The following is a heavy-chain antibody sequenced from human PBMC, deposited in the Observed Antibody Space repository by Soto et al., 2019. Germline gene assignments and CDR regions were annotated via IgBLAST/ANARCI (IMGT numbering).Heavy chain of an antibody. CDR1: GGTFSSLA. CDR3: ARGENEVTTASLFWFAP. CDR2: IIPSFGAA. Sequence: QVQLVQSGAEVRKPGSSVKVSCKTYGGTFSSLALSWVRQAPGQGLEWLGGIIPSFGAADYAQKFQGRVTITADESTRTGYLEVTSLTLDDTAVYYCARGENEVTTASLFWFAPWGQGTQVTVSS. V-gene: IGHV1-69*01. D-gene: IGHD1-1*01. J-gene: IGHJ5*02.